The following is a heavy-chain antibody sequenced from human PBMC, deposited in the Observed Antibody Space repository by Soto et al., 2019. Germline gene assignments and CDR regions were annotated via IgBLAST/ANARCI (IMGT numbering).Heavy chain of an antibody. D-gene: IGHD3-10*01. CDR2: INAGNGNT. CDR3: ARDRGNYSYYAMDV. Sequence: QVQLVQSGAEVKKPGASVKVSCKASGYTFSSYTMHWVRQAPEQRLEWMGWINAGNGNTRYSQKFQGRVTITRDTSATTAYMELTSLRSEDTAVYYCARDRGNYSYYAMDVWGQGTTVTVSS. CDR1: GYTFSSYT. J-gene: IGHJ6*02. V-gene: IGHV1-3*01.